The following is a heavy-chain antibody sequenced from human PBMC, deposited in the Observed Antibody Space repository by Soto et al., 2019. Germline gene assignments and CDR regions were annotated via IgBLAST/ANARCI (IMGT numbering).Heavy chain of an antibody. CDR1: GGSISSYY. D-gene: IGHD5-18*01. CDR2: IYYSGST. V-gene: IGHV4-39*01. CDR3: ASKVDTAMVFDY. Sequence: PSETLSLTCTVSGGSISSYYWGWIRQPPGKGLEWIGSIYYSGSTYYNPSLKSRVTISVDTSKNQFSLKLSSVTAADTAVYYCASKVDTAMVFDYWGQGTLVTVSS. J-gene: IGHJ4*02.